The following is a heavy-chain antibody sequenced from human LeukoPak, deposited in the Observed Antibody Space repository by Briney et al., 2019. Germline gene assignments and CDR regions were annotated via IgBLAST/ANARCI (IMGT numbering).Heavy chain of an antibody. J-gene: IGHJ3*02. V-gene: IGHV1-46*01. CDR2: INPSGGST. CDR1: GYTFTSYY. Sequence: ASVKVSCKASGYTFTSYYMHWVRQAPGQGLEWMGIINPSGGSTSYAQKFQGRVTMTRDTSTSTVYMELSSLRSEDTAVYYCARMHMIVVTGDAFDIWGQGTMLTVSS. CDR3: ARMHMIVVTGDAFDI. D-gene: IGHD3-22*01.